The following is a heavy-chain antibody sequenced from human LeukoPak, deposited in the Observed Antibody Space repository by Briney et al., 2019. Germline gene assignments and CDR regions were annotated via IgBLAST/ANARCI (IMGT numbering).Heavy chain of an antibody. CDR1: GFSVRSHY. J-gene: IGHJ3*02. CDR3: ARCGSDYDGGAFDI. Sequence: PGGSLRLSCAASGFSVRSHYMSWVRQAPGKGLEWVAVIYSDRSTHYGDSVKGRFTISRDNSNNTLHLQMNSLRGEDTAVYYCARCGSDYDGGAFDIWGQGTVVTVSS. V-gene: IGHV3-53*01. D-gene: IGHD2-21*02. CDR2: IYSDRST.